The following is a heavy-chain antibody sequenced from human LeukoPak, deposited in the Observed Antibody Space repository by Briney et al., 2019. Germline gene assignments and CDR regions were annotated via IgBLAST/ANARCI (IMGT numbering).Heavy chain of an antibody. CDR3: AREWAYYYDSSTDSYAFDI. CDR2: ISSSSSYI. J-gene: IGHJ3*02. V-gene: IGHV3-21*01. Sequence: GGSLRLSCAASGFTFSSYSMNWVRQAPGKGLEWVSSISSSSSYIYYADSVKGRFTISRDNAKNSLYLQMNSLRAEDTAVYYCAREWAYYYDSSTDSYAFDIWGQGTMVTVSS. CDR1: GFTFSSYS. D-gene: IGHD3-22*01.